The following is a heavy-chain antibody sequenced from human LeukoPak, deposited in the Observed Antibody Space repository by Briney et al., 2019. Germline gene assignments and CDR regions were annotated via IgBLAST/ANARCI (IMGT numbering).Heavy chain of an antibody. Sequence: ASVKVSCKASGGTLSSYAISWVRQAPGQGLEWMGRIIPILGIANYAQKFQGRVTITADKSTSTAYMELSSLRSEDTAVYYCARASRDGYSYGYLSDYWGQGTLVTVSS. J-gene: IGHJ4*02. CDR1: GGTLSSYA. CDR3: ARASRDGYSYGYLSDY. V-gene: IGHV1-69*04. D-gene: IGHD5-18*01. CDR2: IIPILGIA.